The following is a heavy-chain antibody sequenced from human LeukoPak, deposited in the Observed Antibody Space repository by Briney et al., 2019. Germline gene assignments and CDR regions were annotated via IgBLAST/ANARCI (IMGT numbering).Heavy chain of an antibody. D-gene: IGHD6-19*01. CDR2: INHSGST. V-gene: IGHV4-34*01. J-gene: IGHJ4*02. CDR3: ARGPAVAGYDY. Sequence: PSETLSLTCAVYGGSFSGYYWSWIRQPPGKGLEWIGEINHSGSTNYNPSLKSRVTISVDTSKNQSSLKLSSVTAADTAVYYCARGPAVAGYDYWGQGTLVTVSS. CDR1: GGSFSGYY.